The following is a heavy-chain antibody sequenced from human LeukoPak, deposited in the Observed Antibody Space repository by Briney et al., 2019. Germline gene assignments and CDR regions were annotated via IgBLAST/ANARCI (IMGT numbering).Heavy chain of an antibody. V-gene: IGHV3-30*18. Sequence: GRSLRLSCAASGFTFSSYGMHWVRQAPGKGLEWVAVISYDGSNKYYADSVKGRFTISRDNSKNTLYLQMNSLRAEDTAVYYCAKGEAYGDDPFDYWGQGTLVTVSS. D-gene: IGHD4-17*01. CDR2: ISYDGSNK. J-gene: IGHJ4*02. CDR3: AKGEAYGDDPFDY. CDR1: GFTFSSYG.